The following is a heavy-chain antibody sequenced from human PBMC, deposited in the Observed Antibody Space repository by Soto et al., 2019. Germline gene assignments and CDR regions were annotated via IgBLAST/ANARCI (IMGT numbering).Heavy chain of an antibody. V-gene: IGHV4-39*01. CDR1: GGSISSSSYY. Sequence: QLQLQESGPGLVKPSETLSLTCTVSGGSISSSSYYWGWIRQPPGKGLEWIGSIYYSGSTYYNPSLKSRVTISVDTSKNQFSLKLSSVTAADTAVYYCARMPGVLGDDFDNWGQGTLVTVSS. D-gene: IGHD3-16*01. CDR3: ARMPGVLGDDFDN. CDR2: IYYSGST. J-gene: IGHJ4*02.